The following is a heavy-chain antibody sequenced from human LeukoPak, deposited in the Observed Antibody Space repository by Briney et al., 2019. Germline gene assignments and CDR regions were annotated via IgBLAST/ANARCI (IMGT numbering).Heavy chain of an antibody. Sequence: ASVKVSCKASGYTFTGYYMHWVRQAPGQGLEWMGWINPNSGGTNYAQKFQGRVTMTRDMSTSTVYMELSSLRSEDTAVYYCARMRGSGWYLNAFDIWGQGTMVTVSS. CDR1: GYTFTGYY. J-gene: IGHJ3*02. D-gene: IGHD6-19*01. CDR3: ARMRGSGWYLNAFDI. V-gene: IGHV1-2*02. CDR2: INPNSGGT.